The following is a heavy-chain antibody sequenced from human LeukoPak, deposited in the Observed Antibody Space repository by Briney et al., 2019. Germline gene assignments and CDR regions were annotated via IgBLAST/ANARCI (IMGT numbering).Heavy chain of an antibody. CDR3: AKDVVGHQWPENY. CDR1: GFTFDDYG. D-gene: IGHD6-19*01. J-gene: IGHJ4*02. Sequence: GGSLRLSCAASGFTFDDYGMSWVRQAPGKGLEWVSGINWNGGSTGYADSVKGRFTISRDNSKNTLYLQMNSLRAEDTAVYFCAKDVVGHQWPENYWGQGTLVTVSS. CDR2: INWNGGST. V-gene: IGHV3-20*04.